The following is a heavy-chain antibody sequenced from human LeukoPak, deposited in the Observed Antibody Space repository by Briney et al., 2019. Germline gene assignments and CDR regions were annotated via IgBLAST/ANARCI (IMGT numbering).Heavy chain of an antibody. CDR3: ARVSRYSGYDLFDY. J-gene: IGHJ4*02. Sequence: PSETLSLTCTVSGYSISSGYLWGWIRQPPGKGLEWIGSIDGSGSSYYNPSLKSRVTISVDTSKNQFSLKLSSVTAADTAVYYCARVSRYSGYDLFDYWGQGTLVTVSS. CDR2: IDGSGSS. CDR1: GYSISSGYL. V-gene: IGHV4-38-2*02. D-gene: IGHD5-12*01.